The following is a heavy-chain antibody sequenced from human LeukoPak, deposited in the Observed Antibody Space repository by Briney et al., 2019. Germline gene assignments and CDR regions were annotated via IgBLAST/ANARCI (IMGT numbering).Heavy chain of an antibody. CDR1: GGSISSGDYY. CDR3: ARLPVGYYDSSGIGRYYYYGMDV. D-gene: IGHD3-22*01. J-gene: IGHJ6*02. Sequence: SQTLSLTCTVSGGSISSGDYYWSWIRQPPGKGLEWIGYIYYSGSTYYNPSLKSRVTISVDTSKNQFSLKLSSVTAADTAVYYCARLPVGYYDSSGIGRYYYYGMDVWGQGTTVTVSS. V-gene: IGHV4-30-4*01. CDR2: IYYSGST.